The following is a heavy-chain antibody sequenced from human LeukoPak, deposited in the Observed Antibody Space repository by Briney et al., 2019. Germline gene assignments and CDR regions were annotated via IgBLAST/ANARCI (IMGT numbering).Heavy chain of an antibody. J-gene: IGHJ4*02. CDR3: AKGYCSSTNCKESFFDY. V-gene: IGHV3-23*01. CDR1: GFTSSSYA. Sequence: GGSLRLSCAASGFTSSSYAVNWVRQAPGKGLEWVSTISASGGSTYYFVKGRFTISRDNSKNTLYLQMNSLRAEDTAVYYCAKGYCSSTNCKESFFDYWGQGTLVTVSS. CDR2: ISASGGST. D-gene: IGHD2-2*01.